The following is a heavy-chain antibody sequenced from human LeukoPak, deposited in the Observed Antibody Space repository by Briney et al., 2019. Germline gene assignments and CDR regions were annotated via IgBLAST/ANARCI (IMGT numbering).Heavy chain of an antibody. J-gene: IGHJ6*02. CDR2: IIPLIGVT. Sequence: SVKVSCKASGGTFTSYAFSWVRRAPGQGLEWMGRIIPLIGVTDSAQKFRDRVTITADKSTSTAYMELTSLRSEDTAVYYCATYNVDNYDTSDGMDVWGQGTSVTLSS. CDR3: ATYNVDNYDTSDGMDV. CDR1: GGTFTSYA. D-gene: IGHD3-22*01. V-gene: IGHV1-69*04.